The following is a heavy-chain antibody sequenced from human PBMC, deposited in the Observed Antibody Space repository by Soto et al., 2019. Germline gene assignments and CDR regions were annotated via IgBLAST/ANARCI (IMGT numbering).Heavy chain of an antibody. Sequence: HEHLVQSGAEVKRPGASLKVSCKASGYSFTGYYIHWVRQAPGQGLEWMGWINPDSGATNYAQNDQGRATLTSDTSISPASMDLTSLTSDDTAVYYCARGDYGTGGYPFPYFDYWGQGTLVIVSS. CDR1: GYSFTGYY. D-gene: IGHD2-8*02. V-gene: IGHV1-2*02. J-gene: IGHJ4*02. CDR2: INPDSGAT. CDR3: ARGDYGTGGYPFPYFDY.